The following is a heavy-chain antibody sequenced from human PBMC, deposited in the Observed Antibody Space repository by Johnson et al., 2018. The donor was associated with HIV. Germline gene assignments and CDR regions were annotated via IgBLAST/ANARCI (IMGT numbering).Heavy chain of an antibody. Sequence: VQLVESGGGVVQPGRSLRLSCVASGFRFSSYAVHWVRQAPGKGLEWVAVIYSGGSTYYADSVKGRFTISRDNSKNTLYLQMNSLRAEDTAVYYCARDLSEGELGHAFDIWGQGTMVTVSS. CDR3: ARDLSEGELGHAFDI. J-gene: IGHJ3*02. D-gene: IGHD1-26*01. CDR1: GFRFSSYA. CDR2: IYSGGST. V-gene: IGHV3-66*01.